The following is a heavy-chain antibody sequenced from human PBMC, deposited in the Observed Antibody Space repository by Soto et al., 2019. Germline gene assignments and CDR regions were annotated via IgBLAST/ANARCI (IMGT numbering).Heavy chain of an antibody. J-gene: IGHJ6*02. CDR1: GFTFSTYS. D-gene: IGHD6-6*01. CDR3: ARGGSSSDNGLDV. Sequence: VQLVESGGGLVQPGGSLRLSCAASGFTFSTYSMNWVRQAPGQGLEWVSYISSRSYTIYYVDSVKGRFTISRDNAKNSLYLQMNSLRDEDTAVYYCARGGSSSDNGLDVWGQGTTVPVSS. CDR2: ISSRSYTI. V-gene: IGHV3-48*02.